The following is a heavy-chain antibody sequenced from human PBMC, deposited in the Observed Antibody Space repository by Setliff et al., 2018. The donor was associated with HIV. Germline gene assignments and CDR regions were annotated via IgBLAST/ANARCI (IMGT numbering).Heavy chain of an antibody. CDR1: GYTFTGYY. V-gene: IGHV1-2*02. CDR3: ARARTDYYDRGRRSHYYIDV. J-gene: IGHJ6*03. CDR2: INPNNGVT. D-gene: IGHD3-22*01. Sequence: ASVKVSCKASGYTFTGYYMHWVRQAPGQGLEWLGWINPNNGVTNYAQNFQGRVTMTRDTSISKAYMELSSLTSDDTDVYYCARARTDYYDRGRRSHYYIDVCARGATVTVAS.